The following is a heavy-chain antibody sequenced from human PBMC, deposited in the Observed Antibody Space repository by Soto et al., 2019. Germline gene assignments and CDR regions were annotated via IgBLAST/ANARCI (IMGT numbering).Heavy chain of an antibody. CDR2: IYHSGST. D-gene: IGHD6-6*01. J-gene: IGHJ3*02. CDR3: AREAEYSSSSYAFDI. Sequence: SETLSLTCSVSGGSISSSNWWSVVRQPPGKGLEWIGEIYHSGSTNYNPSLKSRVTISVDKSKNQFSLKLSSVTAADTAVYYCAREAEYSSSSYAFDIWGQGTMVTVSS. V-gene: IGHV4-4*02. CDR1: GGSISSSNW.